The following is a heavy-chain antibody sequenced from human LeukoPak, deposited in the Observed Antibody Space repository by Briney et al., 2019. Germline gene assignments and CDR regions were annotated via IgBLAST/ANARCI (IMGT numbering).Heavy chain of an antibody. CDR2: IWYDGSNK. CDR1: GFTFSSYG. V-gene: IGHV3-33*01. J-gene: IGHJ4*02. CDR3: ARGTLWFGELSHIFDY. Sequence: GGSLRLSCAASGFTFSSYGMHRVRQAPGKGLEWVAVIWYDGSNKYYADSVKGRFTISRDNSKNTLYLQMNSLRAEDTAVYYCARGTLWFGELSHIFDYWGQGTLVTVSS. D-gene: IGHD3-10*01.